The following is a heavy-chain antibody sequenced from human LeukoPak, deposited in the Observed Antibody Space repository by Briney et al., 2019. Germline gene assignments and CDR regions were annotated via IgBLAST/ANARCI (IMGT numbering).Heavy chain of an antibody. Sequence: GGSLRLPCAVSGFTFSDDYMSWIGRAPGKGREGGSYISSRGHTTYYAGSVKGRFPPTRDNPNNPLYLQIHRLTAEDPAVHYCARVWRRGLPPYYYYYMDVWGKGTTVTVSS. CDR2: ISSRGHTT. CDR1: GFTFSDDY. J-gene: IGHJ6*03. D-gene: IGHD2-15*01. V-gene: IGHV3-11*01. CDR3: ARVWRRGLPPYYYYYMDV.